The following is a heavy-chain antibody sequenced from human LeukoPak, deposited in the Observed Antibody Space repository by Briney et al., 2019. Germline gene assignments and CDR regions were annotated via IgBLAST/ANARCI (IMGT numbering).Heavy chain of an antibody. J-gene: IGHJ6*03. D-gene: IGHD3-16*01. CDR3: AKGGDQFKGYLDA. Sequence: GRSLRLSCAASGFMFSRLGMQWVRQAPGEGLEWVAMIWHDGSVEEYADSVKGRFTISRDNSQNTLYLQMNSLRDDDTAVYYCAKGGDQFKGYLDAWGKGTTVTVSS. CDR2: IWHDGSVE. V-gene: IGHV3-33*06. CDR1: GFMFSRLG.